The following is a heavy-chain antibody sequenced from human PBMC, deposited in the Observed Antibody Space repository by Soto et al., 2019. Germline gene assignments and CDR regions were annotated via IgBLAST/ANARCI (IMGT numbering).Heavy chain of an antibody. J-gene: IGHJ4*02. V-gene: IGHV1-69*02. CDR3: ASSYGSGYRAFDY. D-gene: IGHD3-10*01. Sequence: QVQLVQSGAEVKRPGSSVKVSCKASGDTFTFYSINWVRQAPGLGREWMGRINPILSMSNYAQRFQGRGTMPADKSTSTAYMDLSSLRSEDTAIYYCASSYGSGYRAFDYWGQGALVTVSS. CDR1: GDTFTFYS. CDR2: INPILSMS.